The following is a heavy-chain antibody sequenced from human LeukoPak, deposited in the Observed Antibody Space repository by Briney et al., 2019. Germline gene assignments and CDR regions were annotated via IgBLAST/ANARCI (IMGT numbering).Heavy chain of an antibody. CDR2: VDSNGRS. V-gene: IGHV4-4*07. CDR3: ARAWVTGIKNYYYYYMDV. J-gene: IGHJ6*03. Sequence: SETLSLTCTVSGDSIINHYYNWIRQPAGKGLEWIGRVDSNGRSNRNPSLKSRVTMSADTSKNQFSLNLSSVTAADTAVYFCARAWVTGIKNYYYYYMDVWGKGTTVTVSS. CDR1: GDSIINHY. D-gene: IGHD2-21*02.